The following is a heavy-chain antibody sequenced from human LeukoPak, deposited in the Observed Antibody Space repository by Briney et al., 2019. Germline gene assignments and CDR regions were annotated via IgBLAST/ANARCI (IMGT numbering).Heavy chain of an antibody. V-gene: IGHV1-46*01. Sequence: ASVKVSCKASGYTFTSYYMHWVRQAPGQGLEWMGIINPSGGSTSYAQKFQGRVTMTRDTSTSTVYMELSSLRSEDTAVYYCASEPLDYYGSSGYCLDYWGQGTLVTVSS. J-gene: IGHJ4*02. D-gene: IGHD3-22*01. CDR2: INPSGGST. CDR1: GYTFTSYY. CDR3: ASEPLDYYGSSGYCLDY.